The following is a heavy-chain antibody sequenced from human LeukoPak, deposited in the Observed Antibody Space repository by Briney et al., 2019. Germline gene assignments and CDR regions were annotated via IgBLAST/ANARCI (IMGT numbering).Heavy chain of an antibody. J-gene: IGHJ4*02. CDR1: SGSISSSSYY. Sequence: SETLSLTCTISSGSISSSSYYWGWIRQPPGKGLEWIGSIYYSGITYYTPSLKSRVTISLDISNNQFSLRLNSVTAADTAVYFCVSVSSSWDSDYWGPGALVTVSS. V-gene: IGHV4-39*07. CDR2: IYYSGIT. CDR3: VSVSSSWDSDY. D-gene: IGHD6-13*01.